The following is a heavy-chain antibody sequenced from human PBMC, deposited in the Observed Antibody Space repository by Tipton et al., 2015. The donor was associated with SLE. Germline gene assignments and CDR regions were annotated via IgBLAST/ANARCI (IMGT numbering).Heavy chain of an antibody. CDR3: AREFLNPVTTVHYYFDL. V-gene: IGHV4-4*07. CDR1: GVSISFYY. D-gene: IGHD4-11*01. CDR2: IYTNENT. J-gene: IGHJ2*01. Sequence: TLSLTCTVSGVSISFYYWSWIRQPAGGGLEWIGRIYTNENTNYNPSLKGRVTMSVDTSKNHFSLKLISVTAADTAVYYCAREFLNPVTTVHYYFDLWGRGTLVTVSS.